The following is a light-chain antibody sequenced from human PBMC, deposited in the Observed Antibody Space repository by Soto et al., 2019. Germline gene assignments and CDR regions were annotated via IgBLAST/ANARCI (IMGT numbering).Light chain of an antibody. V-gene: IGKV3-11*01. J-gene: IGKJ4*01. CDR3: QQRSNWPPVIT. CDR1: QSVTTF. Sequence: EIVLTQSPATLSLSPGERATLSCRASQSVTTFLDWYQQKPDQAPRLLIYDASTRATGIPARFSCSGSGTDFTLTISSLEPEDFEVYYCQQRSNWPPVITFGGGTKVEIK. CDR2: DAS.